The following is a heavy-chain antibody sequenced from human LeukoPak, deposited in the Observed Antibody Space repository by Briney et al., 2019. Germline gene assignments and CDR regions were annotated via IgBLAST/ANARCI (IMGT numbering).Heavy chain of an antibody. CDR2: MNPNSGNT. J-gene: IGHJ4*02. V-gene: IGHV1-8*01. D-gene: IGHD3-16*02. Sequence: ASVKVFCKASGYTFTSYDINWVRQATGQGLEWMGWMNPNSGNTGCAQKFQGRVTMTRNTSISTAYMELSSLRSEDTAVYYCARAPPSSSYQFDYWGQGTLVTVSS. CDR3: ARAPPSSSYQFDY. CDR1: GYTFTSYD.